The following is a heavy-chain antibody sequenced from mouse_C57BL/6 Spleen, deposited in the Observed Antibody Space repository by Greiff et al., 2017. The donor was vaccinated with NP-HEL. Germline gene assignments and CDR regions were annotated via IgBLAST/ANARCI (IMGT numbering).Heavy chain of an antibody. CDR3: ARRDYDGLDY. Sequence: QVQLQQSGAELVKPGASVQMSCKASGYTFTSYWITWVKQRPGQGLEWIGDIYPGSGSTNYNEKFKSKATLTVDTSSSTAYMQLSSLTSEDAAGYYCARRDYDGLDYWGQGTTLTVSS. J-gene: IGHJ2*01. D-gene: IGHD2-4*01. CDR2: IYPGSGST. V-gene: IGHV1-55*01. CDR1: GYTFTSYW.